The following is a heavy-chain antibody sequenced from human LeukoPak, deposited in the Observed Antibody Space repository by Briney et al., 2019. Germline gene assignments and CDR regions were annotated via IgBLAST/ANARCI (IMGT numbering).Heavy chain of an antibody. D-gene: IGHD3-3*01. CDR1: GFTFSSYN. V-gene: IGHV3-23*01. Sequence: PGGSLRLSCAASGFTFSSYNMNWVRQAPGKGLEWVSAISGSGGSTCYADSVKGRFTISRDNSKNTLYLQMNSLRAEDTAVYYCAKDVTRSGYFFFDYWGQGTLVTVSS. CDR2: ISGSGGST. CDR3: AKDVTRSGYFFFDY. J-gene: IGHJ4*02.